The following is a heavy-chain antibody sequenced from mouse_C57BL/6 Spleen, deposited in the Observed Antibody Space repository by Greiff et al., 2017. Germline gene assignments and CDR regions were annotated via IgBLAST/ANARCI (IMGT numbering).Heavy chain of an antibody. D-gene: IGHD1-1*01. CDR2: ISSGGDYI. J-gene: IGHJ1*03. Sequence: EVKLMESGEGLVKPGGSLKLSCAASGFTFSSYAMSWVRQTPEKRLEWVAYISSGGDYIYYADTVKGRFTISRDNARNTLYLQMSRLKSEDTAMYYCTREGPYGSSRHWYFDVWGTGTTVTVSS. CDR1: GFTFSSYA. CDR3: TREGPYGSSRHWYFDV. V-gene: IGHV5-9-1*02.